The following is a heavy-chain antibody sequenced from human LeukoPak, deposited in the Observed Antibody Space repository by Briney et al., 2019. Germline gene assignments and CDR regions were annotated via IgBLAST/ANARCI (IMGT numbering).Heavy chain of an antibody. V-gene: IGHV3-9*01. D-gene: IGHD1-26*01. CDR2: ISWNSGSI. Sequence: GGSLRLSCAASGFTFDDYAMHWVRQAPGKGLEWVSGISWNSGSIGYADSVKGRFTISRDNAKSSLYLQMNSLRAEDTALYYCAKDAVGATTDYFDYWGQGTLVTVSS. CDR3: AKDAVGATTDYFDY. J-gene: IGHJ4*02. CDR1: GFTFDDYA.